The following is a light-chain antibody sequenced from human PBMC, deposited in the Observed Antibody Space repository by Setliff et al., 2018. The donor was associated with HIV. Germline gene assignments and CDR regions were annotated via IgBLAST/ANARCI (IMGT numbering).Light chain of an antibody. Sequence: QSALTQPASVSGSPGQSITISCTGTSSDVGGYNYVSWYQQHPGNAPKLIIYEVRNRPSGVSNRFSGSKSGNTASLTIPGLQAEDEADYYCSSYAITNTLPFGTGTKGTVL. V-gene: IGLV2-14*01. CDR2: EVR. J-gene: IGLJ1*01. CDR3: SSYAITNTLP. CDR1: SSDVGGYNY.